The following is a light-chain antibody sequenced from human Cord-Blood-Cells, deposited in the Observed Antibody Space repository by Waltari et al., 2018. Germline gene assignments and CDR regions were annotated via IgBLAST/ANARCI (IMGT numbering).Light chain of an antibody. V-gene: IGLV3-21*03. Sequence: SYVLTQPPSVSVAPGKTARITCGGNNIGSKSVHWYQQKPGQAPVLVVYDDSERPSGIPKRFSGSNSGNTATLTSSRVEAGDEADYYCQVWDSSSDHYVFGTGTKVTVL. CDR3: QVWDSSSDHYV. J-gene: IGLJ1*01. CDR1: NIGSKS. CDR2: DDS.